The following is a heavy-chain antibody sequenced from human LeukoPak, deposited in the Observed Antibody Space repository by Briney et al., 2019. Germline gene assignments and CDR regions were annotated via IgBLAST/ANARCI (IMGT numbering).Heavy chain of an antibody. D-gene: IGHD5-18*01. J-gene: IGHJ3*02. CDR2: ISWNSGSI. CDR3: AKDTSSRYSYGYAAFDI. V-gene: IGHV3-9*01. Sequence: GGSLRLSCAASGFTFSSYWMHWVRQAPGKGLEWVSGISWNSGSIGYADSVKGRFTISRDNAKNSLYLQMNSLRAEDTALYYCAKDTSSRYSYGYAAFDIWGQGTMVTVSS. CDR1: GFTFSSYW.